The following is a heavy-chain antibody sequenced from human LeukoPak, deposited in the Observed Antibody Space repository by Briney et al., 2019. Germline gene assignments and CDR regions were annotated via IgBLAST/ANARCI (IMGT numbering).Heavy chain of an antibody. D-gene: IGHD3-10*01. V-gene: IGHV1-18*01. CDR2: ISAYNGNT. CDR1: GYTFTSYG. CDR3: ARYGKYYYGSGSYEGWFDP. Sequence: ASVKVSCKASGYTFTSYGISWVRQAPGQGLEWMGWISAYNGNTNYAQKFQGRVTMTRDTSISTAYMELSRLRSDDTAVYYCARYGKYYYGSGSYEGWFDPWGQGTLVTVSS. J-gene: IGHJ5*02.